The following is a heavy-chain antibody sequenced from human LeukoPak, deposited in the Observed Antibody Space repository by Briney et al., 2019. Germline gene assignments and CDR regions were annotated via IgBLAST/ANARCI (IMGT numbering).Heavy chain of an antibody. CDR1: GYTFTGYY. CDR2: INPNSGGT. Sequence: ASVKVSCKASGYTFTGYYMHWVRQAPGQGLEWMGWINPNSGGTNYAQKFQGRVTMTRDTSISTAYMELSRLRSDDTAVYYCARTRTRRGLGKSSLGDYWGQGTLVTVSS. J-gene: IGHJ4*02. V-gene: IGHV1-2*02. D-gene: IGHD3-16*02. CDR3: ARTRTRRGLGKSSLGDY.